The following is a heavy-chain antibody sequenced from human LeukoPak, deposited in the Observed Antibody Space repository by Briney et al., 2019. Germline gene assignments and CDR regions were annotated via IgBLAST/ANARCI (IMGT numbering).Heavy chain of an antibody. CDR2: ISGSGGST. Sequence: GGSLRLSCAVSGFTVSNNYMSWARQAPGKGLEWVSAISGSGGSTYYADSVKGRFTISRDNSKNTLYLQMNSLRAEDTAVYYCAKDRAPVLYSSGWYGDYWGQGTLVTVSS. D-gene: IGHD6-19*01. CDR3: AKDRAPVLYSSGWYGDY. V-gene: IGHV3-23*01. J-gene: IGHJ4*02. CDR1: GFTVSNNY.